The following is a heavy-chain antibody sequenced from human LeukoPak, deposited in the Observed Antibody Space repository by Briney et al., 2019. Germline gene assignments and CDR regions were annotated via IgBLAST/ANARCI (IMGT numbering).Heavy chain of an antibody. CDR1: GYTFTSYA. CDR3: ARDSYDFWSGYFRTQYNWFDP. Sequence: GAPVKVSCKASGYTFTSYAMNWVRQAPGQGLEWMGWINTNTGNPTYAQGFTGRFVFSLDTSVSTAYLQISSLKAEDTAVYYCARDSYDFWSGYFRTQYNWFDPWGQGTLVTVSS. J-gene: IGHJ5*02. CDR2: INTNTGNP. D-gene: IGHD3-3*01. V-gene: IGHV7-4-1*02.